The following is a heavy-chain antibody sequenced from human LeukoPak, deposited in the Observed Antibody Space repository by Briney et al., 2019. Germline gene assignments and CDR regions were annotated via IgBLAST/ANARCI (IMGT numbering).Heavy chain of an antibody. CDR2: IDPNSGGT. Sequence: GASVKVSCKASGYTFTGYSMHWVRQAPAQGLEWVGWIDPNSGGTNYAQKFQGRVTMTRDTSISTAYMELSRLRSDDTAVYYCARVQWLTTDFDYWGQGTLVTVSS. V-gene: IGHV1-2*02. J-gene: IGHJ4*02. CDR3: ARVQWLTTDFDY. CDR1: GYTFTGYS. D-gene: IGHD6-19*01.